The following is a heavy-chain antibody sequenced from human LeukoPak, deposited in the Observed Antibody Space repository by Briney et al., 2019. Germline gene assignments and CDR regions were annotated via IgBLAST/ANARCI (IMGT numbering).Heavy chain of an antibody. D-gene: IGHD2-2*01. V-gene: IGHV3-21*05. Sequence: GGSLRLSCATSEFTFSLYAMNWVRQAPGKGLEWVSYINDVSADIHYADSVKGRFTTSRDNARNTLYLQMNSLRAEDTAVYYCARDTYQPGRIDSWGQGTLVIVSS. CDR2: INDVSADI. J-gene: IGHJ4*02. CDR3: ARDTYQPGRIDS. CDR1: EFTFSLYA.